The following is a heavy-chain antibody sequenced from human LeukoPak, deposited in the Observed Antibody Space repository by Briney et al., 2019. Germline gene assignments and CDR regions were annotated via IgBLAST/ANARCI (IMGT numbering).Heavy chain of an antibody. V-gene: IGHV3-33*01. CDR2: IWYDGSIQ. CDR1: GFSFSSYG. J-gene: IGHJ4*02. Sequence: GRSLRLSCAASGFSFSSYGMHWVRQAPGKGLEWLAVIWYDGSIQYYADSVKGRFTISRDNSKNTLYLQMNSLRAKDTAVYYCARGFSSSWYAVGYWGQGTLVTVSS. D-gene: IGHD6-13*01. CDR3: ARGFSSSWYAVGY.